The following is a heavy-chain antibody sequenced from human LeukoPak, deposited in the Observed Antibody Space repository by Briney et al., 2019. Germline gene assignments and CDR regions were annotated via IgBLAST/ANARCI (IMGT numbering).Heavy chain of an antibody. CDR2: IKSKRDGETT. Sequence: GGSLRVSCAGSGFNFQYAWMTWVRQAPGKGLEWVGRIKSKRDGETTDYAALVKSRFSISRDDSKNTVYLQMNSLRTEDTAVYYCTSLVGSPTYWGQGTLVAVSS. V-gene: IGHV3-15*01. CDR3: TSLVGSPTY. CDR1: GFNFQYAW. D-gene: IGHD2-15*01. J-gene: IGHJ4*02.